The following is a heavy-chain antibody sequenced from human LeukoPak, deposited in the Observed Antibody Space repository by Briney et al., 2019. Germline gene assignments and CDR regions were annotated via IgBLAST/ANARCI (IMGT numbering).Heavy chain of an antibody. CDR3: ARLGLYSSGVADF. J-gene: IGHJ4*02. CDR1: GGSISSSSYF. Sequence: PSETLSLTCTVSGGSISSSSYFWGWIRQPPGKGLEWIASIYYSVSTYYNPSLKSRVTISVDTSKNQFSLKLSSVTAADTAVYYCARLGLYSSGVADFWGQGTLVTVSS. V-gene: IGHV4-39*01. D-gene: IGHD6-25*01. CDR2: IYYSVST.